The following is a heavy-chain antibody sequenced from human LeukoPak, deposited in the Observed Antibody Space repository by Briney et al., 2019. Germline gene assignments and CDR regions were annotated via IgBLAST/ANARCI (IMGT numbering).Heavy chain of an antibody. CDR1: GFTFSSYG. D-gene: IGHD2-2*01. Sequence: GGSLRLSCAASGFTFSSYGMHWVRQAPGKGLEWVAFIRYDGSNKYYADSVKGRFTISRDNSKNTLYLQMNSLRAEDTAVYYCAKGFGIVVVPAADWGQGTLVTVSS. CDR2: IRYDGSNK. CDR3: AKGFGIVVVPAAD. J-gene: IGHJ4*02. V-gene: IGHV3-30*02.